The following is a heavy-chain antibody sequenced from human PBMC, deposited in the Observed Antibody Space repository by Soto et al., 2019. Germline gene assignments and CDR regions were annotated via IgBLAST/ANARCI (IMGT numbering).Heavy chain of an antibody. Sequence: EVQLVESGGGWVQPGRSLRLSCAVSGFTFDDYAMHWVRQAPGEGLEWVSGISWNSGAIGYADSVKGRFTVLRDNAKSNLYLQMDSLRTEDTALYYCAKAMGPDWLARLDCWGQGTLGTVSS. D-gene: IGHD3-9*01. CDR2: ISWNSGAI. CDR1: GFTFDDYA. CDR3: AKAMGPDWLARLDC. J-gene: IGHJ4*02. V-gene: IGHV3-9*01.